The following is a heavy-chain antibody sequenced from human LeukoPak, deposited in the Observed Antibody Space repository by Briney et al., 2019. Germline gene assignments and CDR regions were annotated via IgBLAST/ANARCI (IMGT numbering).Heavy chain of an antibody. CDR3: ANGGYSREERFDS. CDR2: ISAGGGT. CDR1: GFTFSSDV. Sequence: PGGSLRLSCAASGFTFSSDVMTWVRQAPGKGLEWVSGISAGGGTFYADSVKGRFTVSRDNSKNTLYLQMDSLRAEDTAVYYCANGGYSREERFDSWGQGILVTVSS. V-gene: IGHV3-23*01. J-gene: IGHJ5*01. D-gene: IGHD6-13*01.